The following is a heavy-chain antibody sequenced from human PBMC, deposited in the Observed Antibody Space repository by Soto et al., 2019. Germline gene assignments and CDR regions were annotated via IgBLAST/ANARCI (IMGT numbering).Heavy chain of an antibody. J-gene: IGHJ4*02. Sequence: SETLSLTCAVSGGSISSSNLWSWVRQPPGKGLEWIGEIYHSGSTNYNPSLKSRVTISVDKSKNQFSLKLSSVTDADTAVYYCARLLGYVDYVFDYWGQGTLVTVSS. D-gene: IGHD4-17*01. CDR1: GGSISSSNL. V-gene: IGHV4-4*02. CDR3: ARLLGYVDYVFDY. CDR2: IYHSGST.